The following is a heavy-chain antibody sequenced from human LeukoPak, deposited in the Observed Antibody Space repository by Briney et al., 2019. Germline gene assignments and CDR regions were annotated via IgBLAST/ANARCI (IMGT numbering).Heavy chain of an antibody. Sequence: SETLSLTCTVSGGSISSYYWSWIRQPPGKGLEWIGYIYYSGSTNYNPSLKSRVTISVDTSKNQFSLKLSSVTAADTAVYYCARELGAAAGTCWFDPWGQGTLVTVSS. CDR1: GGSISSYY. J-gene: IGHJ5*02. CDR3: ARELGAAAGTCWFDP. V-gene: IGHV4-59*01. D-gene: IGHD6-13*01. CDR2: IYYSGST.